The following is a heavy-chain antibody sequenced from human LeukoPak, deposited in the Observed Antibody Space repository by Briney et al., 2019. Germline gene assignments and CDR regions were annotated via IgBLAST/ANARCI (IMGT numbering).Heavy chain of an antibody. CDR2: IYYSGST. J-gene: IGHJ5*02. CDR1: GGSISTTNYY. V-gene: IGHV4-61*05. Sequence: SETLSLTCTVSGGSISTTNYYWGWIRQPPGKGLEWIGYIYYSGSTNYNPSLKSRVTISVDTSKNQFSLKLSSVTAADTAVYYCARVGEMATIGFWLDPWGQGTLVTVSS. D-gene: IGHD5-24*01. CDR3: ARVGEMATIGFWLDP.